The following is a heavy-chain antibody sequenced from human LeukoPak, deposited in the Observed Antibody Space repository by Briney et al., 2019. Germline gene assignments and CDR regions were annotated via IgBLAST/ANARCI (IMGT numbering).Heavy chain of an antibody. CDR2: ISYDGSNK. V-gene: IGHV3-30*18. CDR1: GFTFSSYG. Sequence: GGSLRLSCAASGFTFSSYGMPWVRQAPGKGLEWVAVISYDGSNKYYADSVKGRFTISRDNSKNTLYLQMNSLRAEDTAVYYCAKVFSLYLAAAGEFDYWGQGTLVTVSS. J-gene: IGHJ4*02. D-gene: IGHD6-13*01. CDR3: AKVFSLYLAAAGEFDY.